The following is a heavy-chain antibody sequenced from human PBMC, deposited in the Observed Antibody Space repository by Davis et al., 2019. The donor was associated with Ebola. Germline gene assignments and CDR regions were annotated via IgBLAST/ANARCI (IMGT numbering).Heavy chain of an antibody. CDR3: ARDGWGDYYYYGMDV. V-gene: IGHV3-21*01. D-gene: IGHD3-10*01. Sequence: SVRGRFTISRDTAKNSLYLQMNSLRAEDTTVYYCARDGWGDYYYYGMDVWGQGTTVTVSS. J-gene: IGHJ6*02.